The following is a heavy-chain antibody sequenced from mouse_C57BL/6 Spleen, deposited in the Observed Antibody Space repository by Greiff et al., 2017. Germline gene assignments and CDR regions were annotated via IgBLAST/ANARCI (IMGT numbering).Heavy chain of an antibody. Sequence: QVKLQQSGAELARPGASVKLSCKASGYTFTSYGISWVQQRTGQGLEWIGEIYTRSSTPYYHAQFKCTATLTADKSSSKAYMELRSLTSEDSAVYFCAKSPSYGSSYDWYFDVWGTGTTVTVSS. CDR2: IYTRSSTP. CDR1: GYTFTSYG. CDR3: AKSPSYGSSYDWYFDV. D-gene: IGHD1-1*01. V-gene: IGHV1-81*01. J-gene: IGHJ1*03.